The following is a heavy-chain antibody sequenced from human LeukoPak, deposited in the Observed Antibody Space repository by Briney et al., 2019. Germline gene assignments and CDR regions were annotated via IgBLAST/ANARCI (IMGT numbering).Heavy chain of an antibody. CDR3: ARDSYNRENSVASFDY. CDR2: MYYSGST. Sequence: PSETLSLTCTVSGYSISSGYYWGWIRQPPGKGLEWIGIMYYSGSTHYNPSLKSRVTISVDTSKSQFSLKLRSATAADTAVYYCARDSYNRENSVASFDYWGQGTLVTVSS. V-gene: IGHV4-38-2*02. D-gene: IGHD1-14*01. J-gene: IGHJ4*02. CDR1: GYSISSGYY.